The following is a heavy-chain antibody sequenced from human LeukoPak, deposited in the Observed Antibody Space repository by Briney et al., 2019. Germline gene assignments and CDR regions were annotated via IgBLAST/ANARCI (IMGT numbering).Heavy chain of an antibody. V-gene: IGHV1-46*03. D-gene: IGHD2-2*02. CDR1: GYTFTCYY. CDR3: ARVGGYCSSTSCYTRPRFQH. Sequence: GASVKVSCKASGYTFTCYYMHWVRQAPGQGLEWMGIINPSGGSTSYAQKFQGRVTMTRDTSTSTVYMELSSLRSEDTAVYYCARVGGYCSSTSCYTRPRFQHWGQGTLVTVSS. CDR2: INPSGGST. J-gene: IGHJ1*01.